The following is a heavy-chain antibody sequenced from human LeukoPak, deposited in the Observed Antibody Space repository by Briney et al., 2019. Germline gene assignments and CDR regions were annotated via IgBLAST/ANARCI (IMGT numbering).Heavy chain of an antibody. Sequence: GGSLRLSCAASGFTFKNYYMNWVRQAPGKGLEWLSSISTSGSHIYYADSVKGRFTISRDNAKNSLSLQMNSLRAEDTALYYCAKEAHYPHMGTYLVTIDSWGQGTLVTVSS. CDR2: ISTSGSHI. V-gene: IGHV3-21*04. CDR1: GFTFKNYY. CDR3: AKEAHYPHMGTYLVTIDS. J-gene: IGHJ4*02. D-gene: IGHD3-9*01.